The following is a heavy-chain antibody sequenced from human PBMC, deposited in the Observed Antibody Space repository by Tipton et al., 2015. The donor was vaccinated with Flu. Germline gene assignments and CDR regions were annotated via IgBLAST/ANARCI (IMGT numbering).Heavy chain of an antibody. CDR3: ARGSGSGTFVIFDY. J-gene: IGHJ4*02. D-gene: IGHD3-10*01. Sequence: TLSLTCTVSGGSIISSFYWTWIRQPAGKGLEWIGRIYSSGITKYNPSLKSRVTMSVDTSKNQFSLSLSSVTAADTAVYYCARGSGSGTFVIFDYWGQGTLVAVSS. V-gene: IGHV4-4*07. CDR2: IYSSGIT. CDR1: GGSIISSFY.